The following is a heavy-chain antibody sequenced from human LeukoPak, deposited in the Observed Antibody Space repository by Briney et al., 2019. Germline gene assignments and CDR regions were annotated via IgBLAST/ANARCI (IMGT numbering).Heavy chain of an antibody. CDR3: ACSSPNGDYGY. CDR2: ISYDGSNK. J-gene: IGHJ4*02. V-gene: IGHV3-30-3*01. Sequence: GRSLRLSCAASGFTFSSYAMHWVRQAPSKGLEWVAVISYDGSNKYYADSVKGRFTISRDNSKNTLYLQMNSLRAEDTAVYYCACSSPNGDYGYWGQGTLVTVSS. D-gene: IGHD4-17*01. CDR1: GFTFSSYA.